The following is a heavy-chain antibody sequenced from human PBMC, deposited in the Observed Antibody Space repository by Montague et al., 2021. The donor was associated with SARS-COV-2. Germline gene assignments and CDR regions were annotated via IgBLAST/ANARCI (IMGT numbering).Heavy chain of an antibody. CDR1: GGSFHIFS. V-gene: IGHV4-34*01. CDR3: ARAQNTCFIANCVNYFDV. Sequence: SETLSLTCAVSGGSFHIFSWGWIRQSPGKGLEWIGEIDHTGDTKYNPSLKTRVSLSLDTPKNHFSLHLSSVTAADTAIYFCARAQNTCFIANCVNYFDVWGLGALVTVSS. CDR2: IDHTGDT. J-gene: IGHJ4*02. D-gene: IGHD1-1*01.